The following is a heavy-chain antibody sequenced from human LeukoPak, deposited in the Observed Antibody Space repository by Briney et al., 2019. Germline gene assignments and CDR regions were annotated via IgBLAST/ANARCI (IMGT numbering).Heavy chain of an antibody. J-gene: IGHJ6*02. CDR2: INPSGGST. CDR1: RYTFTTYY. D-gene: IGHD6-13*01. CDR3: ARGGSNWANYYYYYGMDV. Sequence: GASVKVSCKASRYTFTTYYMHWVRQAPGQGLEWMATINPSGGSTTYAQKFQGRVTVTRDTSTSTVYMELSSLTSEDTAVYYCARGGSNWANYYYYYGMDVWGQGTTVTVSS. V-gene: IGHV1-46*01.